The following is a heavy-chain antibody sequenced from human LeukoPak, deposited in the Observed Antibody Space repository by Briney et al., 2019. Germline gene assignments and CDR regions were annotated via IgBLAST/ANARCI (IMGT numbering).Heavy chain of an antibody. CDR3: ARALLSMVRGVDDAFDI. Sequence: SETLSLTCTVSGDSISSYYWNWIRQPPGKGLEWIGYIYYSGSTNYNPSLKSRVTISVDTSKNQFSLKLSSVTAADTAVYYCARALLSMVRGVDDAFDIWGQGTMVTVSS. CDR2: IYYSGST. J-gene: IGHJ3*02. D-gene: IGHD3-10*01. CDR1: GDSISSYY. V-gene: IGHV4-59*01.